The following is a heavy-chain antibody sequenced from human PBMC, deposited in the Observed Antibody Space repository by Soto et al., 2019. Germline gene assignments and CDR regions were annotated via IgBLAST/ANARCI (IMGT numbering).Heavy chain of an antibody. CDR2: TYHSGST. CDR3: ARVPIREDYYYMDV. CDR1: SGSISSSNW. V-gene: IGHV4-4*02. D-gene: IGHD2-15*01. Sequence: QVQLQESGPGLVKPSVTLSLTCAVSSGSISSSNWWSWVRQPPGKGLEWIGETYHSGSTNYNPSLKSRVTISVDKSKNQFSLKLSSVTAADTAVYYCARVPIREDYYYMDVWGKGTTVTVSS. J-gene: IGHJ6*03.